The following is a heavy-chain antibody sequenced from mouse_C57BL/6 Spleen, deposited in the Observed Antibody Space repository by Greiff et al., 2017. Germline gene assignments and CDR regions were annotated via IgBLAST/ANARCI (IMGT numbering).Heavy chain of an antibody. Sequence: EVMLVESEGGLVQPGSSMKLSCTASGFTFSDYYMAWVRQVPEKGLEWVANINYDGSSTYYLDSLKSRFIISRDNAKNILYLQMSSLKSEDTATYYCARVGDPYAMDYWGQGTSVTVSS. CDR1: GFTFSDYY. J-gene: IGHJ4*01. CDR3: ARVGDPYAMDY. V-gene: IGHV5-16*01. D-gene: IGHD2-13*01. CDR2: INYDGSST.